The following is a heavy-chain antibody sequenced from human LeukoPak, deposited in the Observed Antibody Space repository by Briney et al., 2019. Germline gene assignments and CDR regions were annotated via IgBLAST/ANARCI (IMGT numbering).Heavy chain of an antibody. Sequence: GESLKISCKGSGYSFTSYWIGWVRQMPGKGLEWMGIIYPGDSDTRYSPSFQGQVTISADKSISTAYLQWSSLKASGTAMYYCARRTDTAMFHFDYWGQGTLVTVSS. J-gene: IGHJ4*02. D-gene: IGHD5-18*01. V-gene: IGHV5-51*01. CDR2: IYPGDSDT. CDR1: GYSFTSYW. CDR3: ARRTDTAMFHFDY.